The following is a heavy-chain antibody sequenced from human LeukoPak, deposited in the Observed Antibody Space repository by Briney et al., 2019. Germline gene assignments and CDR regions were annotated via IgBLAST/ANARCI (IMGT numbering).Heavy chain of an antibody. CDR1: GFTFSAYV. J-gene: IGHJ4*01. D-gene: IGHD2-8*02. CDR3: VRDGGYTGGWTYGAGDY. V-gene: IGHV3-30*04. Sequence: PGRSLRLSCAASGFTFSAYVMHWVRQAPGKGLECVAVISNGGNEKYYADSVKGRFSISRDNSKNTLYLQMSSLRTEDTAVYYCVRDGGYTGGWTYGAGDYWGQGNLVTVSS. CDR2: ISNGGNEK.